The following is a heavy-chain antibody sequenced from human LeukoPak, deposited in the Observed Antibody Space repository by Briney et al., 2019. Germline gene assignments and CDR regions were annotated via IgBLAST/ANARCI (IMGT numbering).Heavy chain of an antibody. D-gene: IGHD2-15*01. CDR3: ASGYCSGGSCYEFDY. V-gene: IGHV1-69*01. CDR1: GGTFSSYA. Sequence: SVKVSCKASGGTFSSYAISWVQQAPGQGLEWMGGIIPIFGTANYAQKFQGRVTITADESTSTAYMELSSLRSEDTAVYYCASGYCSGGSCYEFDYWGQGTLVTVSS. J-gene: IGHJ4*02. CDR2: IIPIFGTA.